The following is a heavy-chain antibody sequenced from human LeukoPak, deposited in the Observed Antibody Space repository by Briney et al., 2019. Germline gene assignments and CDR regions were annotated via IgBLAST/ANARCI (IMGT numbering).Heavy chain of an antibody. D-gene: IGHD2-15*01. J-gene: IGHJ4*02. V-gene: IGHV1-18*01. CDR3: AKGSGGDY. Sequence: GASVKVSCKASGYTFTNYGISWVRQAPGQGLEWMGWISAYSGYTHYAQKIQGRVTVTTEASTSTAYMELRSLRSDDTAVYYCAKGSGGDYWGQGTLVTVSS. CDR1: GYTFTNYG. CDR2: ISAYSGYT.